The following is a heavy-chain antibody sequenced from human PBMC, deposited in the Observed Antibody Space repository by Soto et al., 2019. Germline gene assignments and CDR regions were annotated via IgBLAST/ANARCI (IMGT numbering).Heavy chain of an antibody. CDR2: ISYDGSNK. V-gene: IGHV3-30*18. CDR1: GFTFSSYG. CDR3: AKASLYELDV. Sequence: QVQLVESGGGVVQPGRSLRLSCAASGFTFSSYGMHWVRQAPGKGLEWVAVISYDGSNKYYADSVKGRFTISRDNSKNTLYLQMNSLRAEDTAVYYCAKASLYELDVWGQGTTVTVSS. D-gene: IGHD5-12*01. J-gene: IGHJ6*02.